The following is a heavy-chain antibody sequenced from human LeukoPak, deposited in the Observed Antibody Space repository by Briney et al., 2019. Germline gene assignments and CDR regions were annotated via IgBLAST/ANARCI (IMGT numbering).Heavy chain of an antibody. Sequence: SETLSLTCAVYGGSFSGYYWSWIRQPPGKGLEWIGEINHSGSTNYNPSLKSRVTISVDTSKNQFSLKLSSVTAADTAVYYCARRKYTRYNWNDFYYFDYWGQGTLVTVSS. CDR3: ARRKYTRYNWNDFYYFDY. J-gene: IGHJ4*02. V-gene: IGHV4-34*01. CDR2: INHSGST. CDR1: GGSFSGYY. D-gene: IGHD1-20*01.